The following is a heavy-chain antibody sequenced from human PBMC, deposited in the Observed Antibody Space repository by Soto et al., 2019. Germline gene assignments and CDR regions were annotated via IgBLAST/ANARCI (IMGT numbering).Heavy chain of an antibody. D-gene: IGHD3-10*01. V-gene: IGHV3-74*01. CDR1: GFTLSGHS. J-gene: IGHJ6*04. Sequence: EVQLVESGGGLVQPGGSLRLSCAASGFTLSGHSMHWVRQAPGKGLEWVSGIDNAGTNTTYADSVKGRFTSSRDNAKNMLYLQLSSIRAEDTAVDYCARGWCGAAGWGNGTTVTVSS. CDR2: IDNAGTNT. CDR3: ARGWCGAAG.